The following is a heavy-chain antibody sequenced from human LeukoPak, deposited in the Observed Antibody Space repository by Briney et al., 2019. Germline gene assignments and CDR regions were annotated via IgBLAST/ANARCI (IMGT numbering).Heavy chain of an antibody. J-gene: IGHJ4*02. Sequence: GGSLRLSCAASGFTFSSYWMSWVRQAPGKGLEWVANIKQDGSEKYYVDSVKGRFTISRDNAKNSLYLQMNSLRAEDTAVYYCARPLNIAVAGSPDWAYWGQGTLVTVSS. D-gene: IGHD6-19*01. CDR2: IKQDGSEK. CDR3: ARPLNIAVAGSPDWAY. CDR1: GFTFSSYW. V-gene: IGHV3-7*01.